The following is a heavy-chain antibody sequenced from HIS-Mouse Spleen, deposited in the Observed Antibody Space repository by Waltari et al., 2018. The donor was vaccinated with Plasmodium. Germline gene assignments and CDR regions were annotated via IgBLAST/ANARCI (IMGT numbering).Heavy chain of an antibody. D-gene: IGHD6-13*01. Sequence: EVQLVESGGGLVRRGGSLGPSCAASGLTFGSYWMSWVRQAPGKGVEWVANIKQDGSEKYYVDSVKGRFTISRDNAKNSLYLQMNSLRAEDTAVYYCASSWYWYFDLWGRGTLVTVSS. J-gene: IGHJ2*01. CDR3: ASSWYWYFDL. V-gene: IGHV3-7*01. CDR1: GLTFGSYW. CDR2: IKQDGSEK.